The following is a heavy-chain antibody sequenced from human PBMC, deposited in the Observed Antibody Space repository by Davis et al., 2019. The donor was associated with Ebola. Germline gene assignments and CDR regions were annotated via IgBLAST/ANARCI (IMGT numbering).Heavy chain of an antibody. J-gene: IGHJ4*02. Sequence: SVKVSCKASGGSFTSFVINWVRQAPGQGLEWMGGSNPVFGTPTYAQEFQGRVMITADESTSTAYMELSSLRSEDTAVYYCARYDSSGFYRYWGQGTLVTVSS. V-gene: IGHV1-69*13. CDR2: SNPVFGTP. D-gene: IGHD3-22*01. CDR1: GGSFTSFV. CDR3: ARYDSSGFYRY.